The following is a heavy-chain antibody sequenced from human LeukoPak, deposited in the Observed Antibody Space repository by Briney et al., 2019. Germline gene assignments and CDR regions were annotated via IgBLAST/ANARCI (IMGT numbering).Heavy chain of an antibody. CDR3: ARGRWLQPLGYYYYGMDV. CDR1: GYTFTSYY. CDR2: INPSGGST. D-gene: IGHD5-24*01. Sequence: ASVKVSCKASGYTFTSYYMHWVRQAPGQGLEWMGIINPSGGSTSYAQKFQGRVTMTRDTSTSTVYMELSSLRSEDTAVYYCARGRWLQPLGYYYYGMDVWGQGTTVTVSS. J-gene: IGHJ6*02. V-gene: IGHV1-46*01.